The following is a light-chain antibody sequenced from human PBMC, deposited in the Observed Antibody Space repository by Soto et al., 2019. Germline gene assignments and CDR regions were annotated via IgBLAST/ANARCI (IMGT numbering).Light chain of an antibody. CDR2: EVN. Sequence: QSALTQPPSASGSPGQSVTISCTGTRSDVGGYKYVSWYQQHPGKAPKLMIHEVNKRPSGVPDRFSGSKSGNTASLTVSGLQAEDEADYYCSSYAGSILVFGGGTKLTVL. V-gene: IGLV2-8*01. J-gene: IGLJ2*01. CDR1: RSDVGGYKY. CDR3: SSYAGSILV.